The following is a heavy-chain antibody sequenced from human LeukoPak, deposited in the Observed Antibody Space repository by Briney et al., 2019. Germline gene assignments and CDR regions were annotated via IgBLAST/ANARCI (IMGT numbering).Heavy chain of an antibody. CDR2: IYPDDSDT. CDR1: GYSSTGYW. Sequence: GESLKISCKGSGYSSTGYWIAWVRQMPGKGLEWMGIIYPDDSDTRYSPSFEGQVTISADKSINTAYLQWSSLKASDTAIYYCARLLSDEGDYDYWGQGALVTVSS. J-gene: IGHJ4*02. CDR3: ARLLSDEGDYDY. D-gene: IGHD4-17*01. V-gene: IGHV5-51*01.